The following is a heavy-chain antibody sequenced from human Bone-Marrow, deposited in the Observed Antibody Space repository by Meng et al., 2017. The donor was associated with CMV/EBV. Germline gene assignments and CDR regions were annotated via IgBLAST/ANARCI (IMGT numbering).Heavy chain of an antibody. D-gene: IGHD3-10*01. Sequence: LSLTCAASGFSVSSNYMSWVRQAPGRGLEWVSVIYRGGDTYYTDSVKGRFTISRDNSKNTMYLQMSSLRTEDTAVYYCAKTGGVPTTLYYYGLDVWGQGTAVTVSS. J-gene: IGHJ6*02. CDR2: IYRGGDT. CDR1: GFSVSSNY. CDR3: AKTGGVPTTLYYYGLDV. V-gene: IGHV3-66*02.